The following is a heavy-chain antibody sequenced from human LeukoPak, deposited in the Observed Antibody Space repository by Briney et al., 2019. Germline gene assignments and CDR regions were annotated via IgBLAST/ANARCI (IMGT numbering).Heavy chain of an antibody. V-gene: IGHV4-59*08. CDR1: GGSISNYY. Sequence: SETLSLTCTVSGGSISNYYWSWIRQSPEKGLEWIGSIHDSGSTNYNPSLKSRVTISVDTSKNQFSLKLSSVTAADTAVYYCARLDAAAGRYLQFFYWGQGTLVTVSS. J-gene: IGHJ4*02. D-gene: IGHD5-24*01. CDR3: ARLDAAAGRYLQFFY. CDR2: IHDSGST.